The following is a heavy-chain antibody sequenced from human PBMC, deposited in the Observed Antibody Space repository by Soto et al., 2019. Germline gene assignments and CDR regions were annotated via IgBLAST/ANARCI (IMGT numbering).Heavy chain of an antibody. Sequence: EVQLVESGGGVVRPGGSLRLSCAASGFTFDDYGMSWVRQAPGKGLEWVSGINWNGGSTGYADSVKGRFTISRDNAKNCLYLQMTSRRDEDTALYHCAGCRMGATGVFDYCGQGTLVTFSS. CDR2: INWNGGST. CDR3: AGCRMGATGVFDY. D-gene: IGHD1-26*01. CDR1: GFTFDDYG. J-gene: IGHJ4*02. V-gene: IGHV3-20*01.